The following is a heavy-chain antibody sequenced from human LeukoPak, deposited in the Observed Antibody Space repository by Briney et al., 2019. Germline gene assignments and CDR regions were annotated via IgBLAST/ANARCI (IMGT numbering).Heavy chain of an antibody. D-gene: IGHD3-16*02. Sequence: PGGSLTLSCSASGFTFSSYAMSWLRPAPGKGLEWVSAISGSGGSTYYADSVKGRFTIAKDNSKNTLYLQMNSLRAEDTVVYYCAKAVDVWGSYRPYYFDGWGQGTLVSASS. V-gene: IGHV3-23*01. CDR1: GFTFSSYA. CDR2: ISGSGGST. CDR3: AKAVDVWGSYRPYYFDG. J-gene: IGHJ4*02.